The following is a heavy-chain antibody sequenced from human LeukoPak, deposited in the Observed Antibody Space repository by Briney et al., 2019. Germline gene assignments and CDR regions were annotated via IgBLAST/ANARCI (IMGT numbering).Heavy chain of an antibody. D-gene: IGHD6-6*01. J-gene: IGHJ6*03. CDR2: IKQDGSEK. CDR1: GFTFSSYW. V-gene: IGHV3-7*01. Sequence: PGGSLRLSCAASGFTFSSYWMSWVRQAPGKGLEWVANIKQDGSEKYYVDSVKGRFTISRDNAKNSLYLQMNSLRAEDTAVYYCAREEYHQVLWYYYYYMDVWGKGTTVTVSS. CDR3: AREEYHQVLWYYYYYMDV.